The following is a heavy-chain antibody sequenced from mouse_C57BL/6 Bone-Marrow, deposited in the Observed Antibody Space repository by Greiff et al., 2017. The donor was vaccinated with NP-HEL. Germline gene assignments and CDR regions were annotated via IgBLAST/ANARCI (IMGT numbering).Heavy chain of an antibody. CDR2: IDPSDSYT. J-gene: IGHJ2*01. CDR3: ALSGPHYLDY. Sequence: VQLQQPGAELVKPGASVKLSCKASGYTFTSYWMQWVKQRPGQGLEWIGEIDPSDSYTNYNQKFKGKATLTVDTSSSTAYMQLSSLTSEDSAVYYCALSGPHYLDYWGQGTTLTVSS. V-gene: IGHV1-50*01. D-gene: IGHD3-2*02. CDR1: GYTFTSYW.